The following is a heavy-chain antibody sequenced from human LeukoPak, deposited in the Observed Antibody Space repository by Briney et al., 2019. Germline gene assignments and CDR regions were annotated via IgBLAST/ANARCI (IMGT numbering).Heavy chain of an antibody. CDR1: GFTFSSYA. V-gene: IGHV3-23*01. J-gene: IGHJ4*02. D-gene: IGHD1-14*01. CDR3: AKGSTGSRPYYFDY. Sequence: GGSLRLSCAASGFTFSSYAMSWVRQAPGKGLEWVSAISGSGGSTYYADSVKGRFTISRDNSKNTLYLQMDSLRAEDSAFYYCAKGSTGSRPYYFDYWGQGTLVTVSS. CDR2: ISGSGGST.